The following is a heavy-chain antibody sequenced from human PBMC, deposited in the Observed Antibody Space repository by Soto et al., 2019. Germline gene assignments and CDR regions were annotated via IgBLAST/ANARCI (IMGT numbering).Heavy chain of an antibody. CDR1: GFTFSSYA. D-gene: IGHD2-8*01. Sequence: GGSLRLSCAASGFTFSSYAMSWVRQAPGKGLEWVSAISGSGGSTYYADSVKGRFTISRDNSKNTLYLQMNSLRAEDTAVYYCAKDPGPLGYCTNGVCYTGWSDPWGQGTLVTVSS. CDR2: ISGSGGST. CDR3: AKDPGPLGYCTNGVCYTGWSDP. V-gene: IGHV3-23*01. J-gene: IGHJ5*02.